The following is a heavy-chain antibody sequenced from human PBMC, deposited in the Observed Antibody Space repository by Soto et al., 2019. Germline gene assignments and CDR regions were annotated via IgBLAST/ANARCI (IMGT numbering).Heavy chain of an antibody. D-gene: IGHD2-15*01. V-gene: IGHV4-59*08. CDR1: GGSISSYY. CDR2: IYYSGST. CDR3: ARRYGGTFDY. Sequence: PSETLSLTCTVSGGSISSYYWSWIRPPPGKGLEWIGYIYYSGSTNYNPSLKSRVTISVDTSKNQFSLKLSSVTAADTAVYYCARRYGGTFDYWGQGTLVTVS. J-gene: IGHJ4*02.